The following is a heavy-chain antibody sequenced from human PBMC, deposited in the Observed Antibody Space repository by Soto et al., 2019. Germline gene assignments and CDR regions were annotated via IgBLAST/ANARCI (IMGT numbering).Heavy chain of an antibody. CDR3: VKGEYYYDSSGYYPFDY. CDR1: GFTCGSHA. V-gene: IGHV3-23*01. J-gene: IGHJ4*02. Sequence: GRSLRLSCAASGFTCGSHAMSWVRQAQGKGLEWVTVISGSGGSTHYADSVKGRSTISRDNSKNTQYLQMSSLRADDTAVYYCVKGEYYYDSSGYYPFDYWGQGTLVTVSS. D-gene: IGHD3-22*01. CDR2: ISGSGGST.